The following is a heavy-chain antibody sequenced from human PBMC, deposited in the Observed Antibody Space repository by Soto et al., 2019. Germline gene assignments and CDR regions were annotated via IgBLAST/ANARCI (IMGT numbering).Heavy chain of an antibody. CDR2: ISGSGGST. CDR3: ATIIIPAATNFY. V-gene: IGHV3-23*01. J-gene: IGHJ4*02. CDR1: GITFTAYA. D-gene: IGHD2-2*01. Sequence: EVQLLESGGGLVQPGGSLRLSCAASGITFTAYAMSWVRQAPGKGLEWVSSISGSGGSTYYADSVKGRLTISRDNSKNKLYLQMNSLRAEDTAVYYCATIIIPAATNFYWGQGTLVNVSS.